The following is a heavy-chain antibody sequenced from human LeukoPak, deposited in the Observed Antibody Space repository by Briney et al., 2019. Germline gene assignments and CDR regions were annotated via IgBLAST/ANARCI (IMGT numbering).Heavy chain of an antibody. CDR3: ARDYCSSTSCLFDY. CDR2: INPSTGGT. CDR1: GYTFTGYH. Sequence: ASVKVSCTASGYTFTGYHMHWVRQAPGQGLEWMGRINPSTGGTDYAQKFQGRVTMTRDTSISTAYMDLSRLRSDDTAVYYCARDYCSSTSCLFDYWGQGTLVTVSS. J-gene: IGHJ4*02. D-gene: IGHD2-2*01. V-gene: IGHV1-2*06.